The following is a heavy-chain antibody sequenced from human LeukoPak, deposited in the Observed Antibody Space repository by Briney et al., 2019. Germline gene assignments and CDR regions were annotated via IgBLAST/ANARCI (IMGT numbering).Heavy chain of an antibody. V-gene: IGHV3-23*01. CDR1: GFTFSSYA. CDR3: AKVDSGYSYGSVDY. J-gene: IGHJ4*02. D-gene: IGHD5-18*01. CDR2: IGASGGST. Sequence: SGGSLRLSCAASGFTFSSYAMSWIRQAPGKGLEWVSAIGASGGSTNYADSVKGRFTISRDNSKNTLYLQMNSPRAEDTAVYYCAKVDSGYSYGSVDYWGQGTLVTVSS.